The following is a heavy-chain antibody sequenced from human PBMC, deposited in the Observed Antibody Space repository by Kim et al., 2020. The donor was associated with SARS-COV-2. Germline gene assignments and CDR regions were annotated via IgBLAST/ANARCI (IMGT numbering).Heavy chain of an antibody. D-gene: IGHD1-26*01. CDR3: ARDRVVGATLDY. Sequence: YYPDSVKGRFTNSRDNSKNTLYLQMNSLRAEDTAVYYCARDRVVGATLDYWGQGTLVTVSS. V-gene: IGHV3-30*01. J-gene: IGHJ4*02.